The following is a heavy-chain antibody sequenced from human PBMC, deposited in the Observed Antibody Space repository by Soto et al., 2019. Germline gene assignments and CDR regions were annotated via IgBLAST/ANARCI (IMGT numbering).Heavy chain of an antibody. V-gene: IGHV1-58*01. Sequence: QMHLVQSGPEVKRPGTSLKFSCKASGFTFSSSAVQWVRQARGQPLEWIGWIVLGNGNTNYAQKFQQRVTITRDMSTITAYMEVRSLTYEDTAVYYCATRIGNIGWYWLDTWGQGTLVTVSS. D-gene: IGHD6-19*01. CDR1: GFTFSSSA. J-gene: IGHJ5*02. CDR3: ATRIGNIGWYWLDT. CDR2: IVLGNGNT.